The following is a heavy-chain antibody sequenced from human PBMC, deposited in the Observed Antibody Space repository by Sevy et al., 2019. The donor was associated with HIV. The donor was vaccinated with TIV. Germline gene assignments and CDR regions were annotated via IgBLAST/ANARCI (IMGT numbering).Heavy chain of an antibody. CDR3: ARGTGDLWGSSHYYFDY. Sequence: GGSLRLSCAGSGFTFNTYGMHWVRQAPGKGLEWVAVIWYDGSNKDYADSVKGRFTISRDNSKNTLYLQMNSLRAEDTAVYYCARGTGDLWGSSHYYFDYWGQGTLVTVSS. CDR1: GFTFNTYG. V-gene: IGHV3-33*01. D-gene: IGHD3-16*01. CDR2: IWYDGSNK. J-gene: IGHJ4*02.